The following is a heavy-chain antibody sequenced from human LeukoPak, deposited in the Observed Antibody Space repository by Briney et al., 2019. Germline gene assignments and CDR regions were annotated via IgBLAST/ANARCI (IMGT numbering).Heavy chain of an antibody. CDR1: GGSISRYY. J-gene: IGHJ4*02. Sequence: PSETLSPTCTVSGGSISRYYWSWIRQPLGKGLEWIGYIYYSGSTNYNPSLRGRVTMSADTSKNQFSLRLTSVTAADTAVYYCARGSIAVAALLDYWGQGTLVTVSS. CDR3: ARGSIAVAALLDY. V-gene: IGHV4-59*01. D-gene: IGHD6-19*01. CDR2: IYYSGST.